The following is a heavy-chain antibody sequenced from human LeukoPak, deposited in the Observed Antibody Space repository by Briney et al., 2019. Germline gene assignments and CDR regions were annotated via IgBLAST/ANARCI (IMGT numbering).Heavy chain of an antibody. CDR2: INPDGSTI. Sequence: GGSLRLSCAASGFAFNTYWMHWVRQVPGEGLVWVSHINPDGSTINYADFVKGRFTISRDNAKNTLWLQMDDLRADDSAVYFCTAKENWGRGTMVTVSS. J-gene: IGHJ4*02. CDR1: GFAFNTYW. D-gene: IGHD2-21*02. V-gene: IGHV3-74*01. CDR3: TAKEN.